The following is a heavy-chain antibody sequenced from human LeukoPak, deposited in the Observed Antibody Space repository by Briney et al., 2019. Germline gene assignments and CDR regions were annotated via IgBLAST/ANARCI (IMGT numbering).Heavy chain of an antibody. CDR1: GGSISSYY. CDR3: ARRIGGSGSYYLYNWFDP. J-gene: IGHJ5*02. CDR2: IYYSGST. V-gene: IGHV4-59*12. Sequence: PSETLSLTCTVSGGSISSYYWSWIRQPPGKGLEWIGYIYYSGSTNYKPSLKSRVTISVDTSKNQFSLKLSSVTAADTAVYYCARRIGGSGSYYLYNWFDPWGQGTLVTVSS. D-gene: IGHD3-10*01.